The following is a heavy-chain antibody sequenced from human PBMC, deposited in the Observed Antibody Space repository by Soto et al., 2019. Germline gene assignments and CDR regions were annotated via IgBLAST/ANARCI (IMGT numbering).Heavy chain of an antibody. CDR3: ARDVGSSGWGDAFDI. CDR2: ISAYNGNT. Sequence: QVQLVQSGAEVKKPGASVKVSCKASGYTFTSYGISWVRQAPGQGLEWMGWISAYNGNTNYAQKLQGRVTMTTDTSTSTAYRELRSLRSDDTAVYYCARDVGSSGWGDAFDIWGQGTMVTVSS. J-gene: IGHJ3*02. D-gene: IGHD6-19*01. CDR1: GYTFTSYG. V-gene: IGHV1-18*01.